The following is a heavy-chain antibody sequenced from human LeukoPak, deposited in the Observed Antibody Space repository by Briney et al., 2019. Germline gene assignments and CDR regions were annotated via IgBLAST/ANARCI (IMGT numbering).Heavy chain of an antibody. V-gene: IGHV3-33*08. D-gene: IGHD3-9*01. CDR1: GFIFSTYG. Sequence: QPGGSLRLSCAASGFIFSTYGMNWVRQAPGKGLEWVAVIWYDGSNKYYADSVKGRFTISRDNSKNTLYLQMNSLRAEDTAVYYCAREDRYYDILTGYSLDYWGQGTLVTVSS. CDR3: AREDRYYDILTGYSLDY. J-gene: IGHJ4*02. CDR2: IWYDGSNK.